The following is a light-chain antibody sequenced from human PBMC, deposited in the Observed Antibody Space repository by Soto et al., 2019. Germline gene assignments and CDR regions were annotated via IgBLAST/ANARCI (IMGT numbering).Light chain of an antibody. Sequence: IQMTQSPSSLSASVGDRVTITCRASQGIRNDLGWYQQKPGKAPKVLIYGVSSLQSGVPSRFSGSGSGTDFTLTISSLQPEDVATYYWLQDYNYPRTFGQGTKVEIK. CDR3: LQDYNYPRT. CDR2: GVS. CDR1: QGIRND. V-gene: IGKV1-6*01. J-gene: IGKJ1*01.